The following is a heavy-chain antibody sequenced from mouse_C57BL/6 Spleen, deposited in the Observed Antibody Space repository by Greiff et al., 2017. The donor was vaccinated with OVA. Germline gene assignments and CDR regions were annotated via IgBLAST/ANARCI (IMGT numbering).Heavy chain of an antibody. V-gene: IGHV5-4*01. D-gene: IGHD2-12*01. J-gene: IGHJ1*03. CDR2: ISDGGSYT. CDR3: ARDSWSLRYFDV. CDR1: GFTFSSYA. Sequence: DVMLVESGGGLVKPGGSLKLSCAASGFTFSSYAMSWVRQTPEKRLEWVATISDGGSYTYYPDNVKGRFTISRDNAKNNLYLQMSHLKSEDTAMYYCARDSWSLRYFDVWGTGTTVTVSS.